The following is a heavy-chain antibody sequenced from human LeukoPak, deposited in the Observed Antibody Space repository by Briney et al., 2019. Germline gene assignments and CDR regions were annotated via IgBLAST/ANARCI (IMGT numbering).Heavy chain of an antibody. CDR3: ARVGSVWGRDYYYYMDV. D-gene: IGHD1-26*01. Sequence: SETLSLTCAVSGGPLTSYYWTWIRQPPGKGLEWIGFIYYRGSTNYNPSLESRVTISIDTSKNQFSLKLSSVTAADTAVYYCARVGSVWGRDYYYYMDVWGKGTTVTVSS. J-gene: IGHJ6*03. CDR2: IYYRGST. V-gene: IGHV4-59*08. CDR1: GGPLTSYY.